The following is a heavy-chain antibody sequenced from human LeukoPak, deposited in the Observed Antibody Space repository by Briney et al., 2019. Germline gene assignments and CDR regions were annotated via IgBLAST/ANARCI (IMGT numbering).Heavy chain of an antibody. CDR2: IIPIFGTA. V-gene: IGHV1-69*05. D-gene: IGHD3-22*01. J-gene: IGHJ3*02. CDR3: ARPRIYDSSGYLSAFDI. Sequence: SVKVSCKASGGTFSSYAISWVRQAPGQGLEWMGGIIPIFGTANYAQKFQGRVTITTDESTSTAYMELSSLRSEDTAVYYCARPRIYDSSGYLSAFDIWGQGTMVTVSS. CDR1: GGTFSSYA.